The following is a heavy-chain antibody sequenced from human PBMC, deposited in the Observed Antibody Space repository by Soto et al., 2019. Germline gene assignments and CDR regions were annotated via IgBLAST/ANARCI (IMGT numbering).Heavy chain of an antibody. CDR1: SGSIDNVYW. V-gene: IGHV4-4*02. Sequence: SETLSLTCAVSSGSIDNVYWWSWVRQSPGKGLEWIGETSHDGVTNYNPSLEGRVTISIDKSKNQFYLDLNSVAAAETAVYYCSSFGITGSYYDAYDFRGQRTLVIGSS. J-gene: IGHJ4*03. D-gene: IGHD1-26*01. CDR3: SSFGITGSYYDAYDF. CDR2: TSHDGVT.